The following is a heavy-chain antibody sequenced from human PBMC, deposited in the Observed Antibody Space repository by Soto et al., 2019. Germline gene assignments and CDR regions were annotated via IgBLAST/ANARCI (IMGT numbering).Heavy chain of an antibody. CDR2: IKSKNDGGAA. Sequence: EVQVVESGGDLVEPGGSLRLSCVTSGFMFSSAWMSWVRQGPGKGLEWVARIKSKNDGGAADYPAPVNGRFSISRDDSKSTVYLQINSLRAEDTALYYCVEGWNDFWGQGTLVTVSS. CDR1: GFMFSSAW. J-gene: IGHJ4*02. D-gene: IGHD1-1*01. CDR3: VEGWNDF. V-gene: IGHV3-15*01.